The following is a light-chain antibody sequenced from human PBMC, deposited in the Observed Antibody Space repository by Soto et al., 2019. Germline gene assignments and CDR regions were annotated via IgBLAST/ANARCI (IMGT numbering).Light chain of an antibody. Sequence: EIVLTQSPGTLSLSPGERATLSCRASQSVSSSHLAWYQQKPGQAPRLLIYGASSRATGIPDRFSGSWSGTDFTLTISRLEPEDFAVYYCQQYGSSYTFVQGTKLAIK. J-gene: IGKJ2*01. V-gene: IGKV3-20*01. CDR3: QQYGSSYT. CDR1: QSVSSSH. CDR2: GAS.